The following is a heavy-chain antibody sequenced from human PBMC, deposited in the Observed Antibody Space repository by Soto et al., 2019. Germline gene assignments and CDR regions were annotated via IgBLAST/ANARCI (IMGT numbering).Heavy chain of an antibody. CDR3: AKDRGYINSPFDL. Sequence: GGALRVSCEASGFSFSTVGMHWVRQAPGKGLEWVSLISHDGNRQYYAESVKGRFTVSRDNSRNTVSLQMNGLRPEDTAIYYCAKDRGYINSPFDLWGQGTLVTVSS. V-gene: IGHV3-30*18. CDR1: GFSFSTVG. D-gene: IGHD6-25*01. CDR2: ISHDGNRQ. J-gene: IGHJ4*02.